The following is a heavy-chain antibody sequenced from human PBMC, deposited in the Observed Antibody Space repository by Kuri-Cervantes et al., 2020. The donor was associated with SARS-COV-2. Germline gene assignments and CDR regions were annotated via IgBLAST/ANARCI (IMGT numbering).Heavy chain of an antibody. CDR3: ASLAAAGSFDY. CDR1: GGTFSSYA. CDR2: IVPIFGTA. J-gene: IGHJ4*03. D-gene: IGHD6-13*01. V-gene: IGHV1-69*13. Sequence: SVKVSCKASGGTFSSYAISWVRQAPGQGLEWMGGIVPIFGTANYAQKFQGRVTITADESTSTAYMELSSLRSEDTAVYYCASLAAAGSFDYWGQGTLVTVSS.